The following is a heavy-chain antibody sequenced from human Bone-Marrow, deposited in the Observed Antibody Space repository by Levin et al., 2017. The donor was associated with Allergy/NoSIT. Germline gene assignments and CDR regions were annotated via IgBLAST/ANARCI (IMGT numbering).Heavy chain of an antibody. CDR3: ARFFSSYHSGGYYQPNYFDY. CDR2: ISRSGST. V-gene: IGHV4-59*08. CDR1: GGSLGHYY. Sequence: SSPLSLPCSVSGGSLGHYYWSWIRQPPGKGLEWIGYISRSGSTRDNPSLRSRLSISVDTSKNHFSLKLNSVTAADTAVYYCARFFSSYHSGGYYQPNYFDYWGQGTLVTVSS. D-gene: IGHD3-22*01. J-gene: IGHJ4*02.